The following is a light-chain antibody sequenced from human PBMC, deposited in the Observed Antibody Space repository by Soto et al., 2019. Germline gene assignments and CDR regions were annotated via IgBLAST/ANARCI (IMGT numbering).Light chain of an antibody. Sequence: DIQLTQSPSLLSASVGDRVTITCRASQGLNSYLAWYQKKAGKAPQLLIYATSTLQTGVPSRFSGSGSGTEFTLTINSVQPEDFATYYCQRLNSNLLFSCGPGTTVDLK. CDR2: ATS. CDR3: QRLNSNLLFS. CDR1: QGLNSY. J-gene: IGKJ3*01. V-gene: IGKV1-9*01.